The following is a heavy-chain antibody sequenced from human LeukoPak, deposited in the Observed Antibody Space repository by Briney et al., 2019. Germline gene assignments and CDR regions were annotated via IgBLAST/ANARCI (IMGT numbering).Heavy chain of an antibody. CDR3: ARALRGRQRLWQPLVLHYFDY. J-gene: IGHJ4*02. D-gene: IGHD6-13*01. CDR2: INHSGST. V-gene: IGHV4-34*01. Sequence: PSETLSLTCAVYGGSFSGYYWSWIRQPPGKGLEWIGEINHSGSTNYNPSLKSRVTISVDTSKNQFSLKLSSVTAADTAVYYCARALRGRQRLWQPLVLHYFDYWGQGTLVTVSS. CDR1: GGSFSGYY.